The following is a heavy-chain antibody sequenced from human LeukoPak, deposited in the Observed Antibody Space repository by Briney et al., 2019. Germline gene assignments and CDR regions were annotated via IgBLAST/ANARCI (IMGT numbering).Heavy chain of an antibody. CDR1: GYTFTGQY. CDR3: ARDHVYKSSFDY. J-gene: IGHJ4*02. D-gene: IGHD5/OR15-5a*01. CDR2: INPNGGGT. Sequence: ASVKVSCRASGYTFTGQYMHWVRRAPGQGFEWMGWINPNGGGTKYGKNFQGRVTMTRDTSISTAYLELSRLRSDDTAVYYCARDHVYKSSFDYWGQGTLVTVSS. V-gene: IGHV1-2*02.